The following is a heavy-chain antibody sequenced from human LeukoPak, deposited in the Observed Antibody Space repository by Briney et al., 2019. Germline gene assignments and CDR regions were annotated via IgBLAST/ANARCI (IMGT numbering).Heavy chain of an antibody. CDR3: ARDVGPIVVVTAIRMDV. V-gene: IGHV4-34*01. CDR2: INHSGST. J-gene: IGHJ6*02. Sequence: NPSETLSLTCAVYGGSFSGYYWSWIRQPPGKGLEWIGEINHSGSTNYNPSLKSRVTISVDTSKNQFSLKLSSVTAADTAVYYCARDVGPIVVVTAIRMDVWGQGTTVTVSS. D-gene: IGHD2-21*02. CDR1: GGSFSGYY.